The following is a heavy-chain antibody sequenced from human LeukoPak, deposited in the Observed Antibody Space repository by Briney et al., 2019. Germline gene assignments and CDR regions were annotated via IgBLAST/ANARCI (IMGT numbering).Heavy chain of an antibody. J-gene: IGHJ4*02. CDR3: ARDNGRWWEPRYFDY. CDR1: GFTFSSYS. V-gene: IGHV3-48*02. D-gene: IGHD1-26*01. Sequence: GGSLRLSCAASGFTFSSYSMNWVRQAPGKGLEWVSYISSCSSTIYYADSVKGRFTISRDNAKNSLYLQMNSLRDEDTAVYYCARDNGRWWEPRYFDYWGQGTLVTVSS. CDR2: ISSCSSTI.